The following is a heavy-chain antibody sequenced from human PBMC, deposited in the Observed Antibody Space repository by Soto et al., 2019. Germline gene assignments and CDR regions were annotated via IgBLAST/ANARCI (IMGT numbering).Heavy chain of an antibody. CDR1: GGSFSGYY. J-gene: IGHJ6*02. V-gene: IGHV4-34*01. D-gene: IGHD3-3*01. CDR2: INHSGST. Sequence: PSVTLSLPCAVYGGSFSGYYWSWIRHPPGKGLEWIGAINHSGSTNYNPSLKSRVTISVDTSKNQFSLKLCSVTAGDTAVYYCARLNFRHYDFWSGSKGMDGWDQGATVTVSS. CDR3: ARLNFRHYDFWSGSKGMDG.